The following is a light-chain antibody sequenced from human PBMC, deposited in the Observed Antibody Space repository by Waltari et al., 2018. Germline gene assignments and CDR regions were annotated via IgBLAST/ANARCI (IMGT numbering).Light chain of an antibody. CDR2: EDN. Sequence: FMLTQHPSVSQSPGKTLTLPCTDCSDRSISIVVPWFQQRPDSSPTTVIYEDNQRPSEVPDRFSGSIDSSSNSASLTISGRKTEDEADYYCQSYDSSQWVFGGGTKLTVL. CDR1: SDRSISIV. V-gene: IGLV6-57*01. CDR3: QSYDSSQWV. J-gene: IGLJ3*02.